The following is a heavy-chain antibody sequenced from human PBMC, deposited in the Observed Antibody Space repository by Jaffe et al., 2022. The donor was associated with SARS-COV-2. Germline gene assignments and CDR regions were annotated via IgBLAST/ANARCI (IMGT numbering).Heavy chain of an antibody. CDR1: GFTFSSYA. J-gene: IGHJ4*02. D-gene: IGHD6-19*01. CDR3: ALTRGSGWYFDY. V-gene: IGHV3-23*01. Sequence: EVQLLESGGGLVQPGGSLRLSCAASGFTFSSYAMSWVRQAPGKGLEWVSAISGSGGSTYYADSVKGRFTISRDNSKNTLYLQMNSLRAEDTAVYYCALTRGSGWYFDYWGQGTLVTVSS. CDR2: ISGSGGST.